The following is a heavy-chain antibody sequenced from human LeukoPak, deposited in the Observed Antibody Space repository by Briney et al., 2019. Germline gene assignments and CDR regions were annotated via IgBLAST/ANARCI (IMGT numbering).Heavy chain of an antibody. CDR1: GGSISSSSYF. Sequence: SETLSLTCTVSGGSISSSSYFWGWIRQPPGKGLEWIGSIYYSGSTYYNPSLKSRVTISVDTSKNQFSLKLSSVTAADTAVYYCARRPIFGVVTVYYMDVWGKGTTVTVSS. J-gene: IGHJ6*03. V-gene: IGHV4-39*01. D-gene: IGHD3-3*01. CDR2: IYYSGST. CDR3: ARRPIFGVVTVYYMDV.